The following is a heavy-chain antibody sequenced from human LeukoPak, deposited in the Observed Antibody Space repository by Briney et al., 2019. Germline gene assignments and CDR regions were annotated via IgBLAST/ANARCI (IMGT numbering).Heavy chain of an antibody. CDR3: AIVPDHYYDSSGYYYGRMWYY. V-gene: IGHV3-11*01. CDR1: GFTFSDYY. D-gene: IGHD3-22*01. Sequence: PGGSLRLSCAASGFTFSDYYMSWIRKAPGKGLKWVSYISSSGSTIYYADSVKGRFTISRDNAKNSLYLQMNSLRAEGTAVYYCAIVPDHYYDSSGYYYGRMWYYWGQGTLVTVSS. CDR2: ISSSGSTI. J-gene: IGHJ4*02.